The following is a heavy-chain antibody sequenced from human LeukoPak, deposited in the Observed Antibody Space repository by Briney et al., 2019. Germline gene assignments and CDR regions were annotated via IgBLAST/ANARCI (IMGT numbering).Heavy chain of an antibody. J-gene: IGHJ6*02. CDR3: ARDSGSYLDYYYGMDV. V-gene: IGHV1-2*04. D-gene: IGHD1-26*01. Sequence: ASVNVSCKASGYTFTGYYMHWVRQAPGQGLEWMGWINPNSGGTNYAQKFQGWVTMTRDTSISAAYMELSRLRSDDTAVYYCARDSGSYLDYYYGMDVWGQGTTVTVSS. CDR1: GYTFTGYY. CDR2: INPNSGGT.